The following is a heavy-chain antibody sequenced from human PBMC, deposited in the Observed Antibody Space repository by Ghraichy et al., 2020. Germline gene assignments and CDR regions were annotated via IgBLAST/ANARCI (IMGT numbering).Heavy chain of an antibody. CDR2: IWYDGSNK. D-gene: IGHD6-19*01. CDR3: ARGYSSGWYAIFDY. Sequence: GGSLRLSCAASGFTFSSYGMHWVRQAPGKGLEWVAVIWYDGSNKYYADSVKGRFTISRDNSKNTLYLQMNSLRAEDTAVYYCARGYSSGWYAIFDYWGQGTLVTVSS. CDR1: GFTFSSYG. J-gene: IGHJ4*02. V-gene: IGHV3-33*01.